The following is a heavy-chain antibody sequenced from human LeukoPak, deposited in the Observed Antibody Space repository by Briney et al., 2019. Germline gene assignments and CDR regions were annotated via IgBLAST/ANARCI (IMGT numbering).Heavy chain of an antibody. Sequence: QTGGSLRLSCAASGFTFSTYNMNWVRQAPGKGLEWVSHITSSSTNIYYADSVKGRFTISRDNAKNALSLQTNSLRDEDTAVYYCATSGNYYLKYWGQGTLVTVSS. CDR1: GFTFSTYN. V-gene: IGHV3-48*02. CDR2: ITSSSTNI. CDR3: ATSGNYYLKY. D-gene: IGHD1-26*01. J-gene: IGHJ4*02.